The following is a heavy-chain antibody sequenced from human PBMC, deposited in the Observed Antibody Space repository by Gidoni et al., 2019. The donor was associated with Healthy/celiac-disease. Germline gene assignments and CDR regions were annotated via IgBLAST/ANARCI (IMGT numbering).Heavy chain of an antibody. Sequence: QVTLQESGPALVKPTQTLTLTCPFSGFSLRTRGMRVSWIRQPPGKALEWLARIDWDDDKFYSTSLKTRLTISKDTSKNQVVLTMTNMDPVDTATYYCARSVTTYNWNYGGYYYYGMDVWGQGTTVTVSS. CDR2: IDWDDDK. V-gene: IGHV2-70*04. J-gene: IGHJ6*02. CDR1: GFSLRTRGMR. CDR3: ARSVTTYNWNYGGYYYYGMDV. D-gene: IGHD1-7*01.